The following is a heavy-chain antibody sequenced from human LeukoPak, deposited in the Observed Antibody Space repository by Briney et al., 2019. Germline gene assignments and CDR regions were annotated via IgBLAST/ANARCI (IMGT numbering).Heavy chain of an antibody. V-gene: IGHV3-21*01. CDR2: ITSSSTYK. CDR1: GFTFSNYA. D-gene: IGHD6-19*01. CDR3: ARGDIAVGTDFQH. Sequence: GGPLRLSCAASGFTFSNYAMNWVRQAPGKGLEWVSSITSSSTYKHYADLVKGRFTISRDNAKNSLYLEMNSVRAEDTAAYYCARGDIAVGTDFQHWGQGTLVTVSS. J-gene: IGHJ1*01.